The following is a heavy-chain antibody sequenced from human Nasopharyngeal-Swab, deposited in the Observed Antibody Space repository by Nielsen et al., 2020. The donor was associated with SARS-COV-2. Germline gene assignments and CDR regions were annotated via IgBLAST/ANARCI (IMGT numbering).Heavy chain of an antibody. V-gene: IGHV3-30*04. J-gene: IGHJ6*02. CDR2: ISYDGSNK. Sequence: WIRQPPGKGLEWVAVISYDGSNKYYADSVKGRFTISRDNTKNSLSLQMNSLRAEDTAVYYCARDGLDYDFWSAYFMDVWGQGTTVTVSS. CDR3: ARDGLDYDFWSAYFMDV. D-gene: IGHD3-3*01.